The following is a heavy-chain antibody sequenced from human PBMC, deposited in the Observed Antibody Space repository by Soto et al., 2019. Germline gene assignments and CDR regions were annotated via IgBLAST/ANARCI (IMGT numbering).Heavy chain of an antibody. Sequence: ASVKVSCKASGYTFTDYYIHWVRQAPRHGLEWMGWINPNTGGTHYAQKFQGRVTITRDTSIRTAYMQLSSLRSDDTAVYYCARDRDSYDNSGYSYYFNYWGQGTLVTVSS. D-gene: IGHD3-22*01. CDR1: GYTFTDYY. V-gene: IGHV1-2*02. J-gene: IGHJ4*02. CDR3: ARDRDSYDNSGYSYYFNY. CDR2: INPNTGGT.